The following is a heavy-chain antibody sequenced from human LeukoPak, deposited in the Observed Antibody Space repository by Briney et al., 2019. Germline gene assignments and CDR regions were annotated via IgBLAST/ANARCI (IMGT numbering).Heavy chain of an antibody. Sequence: PGGSLRLSCAASGFTFTNSWMAWVRQAPGKGLEWVANIKQDGSTKHYADPLKGRFTISRDNPKNSLYLQMNSLRADDTAVYYCARDTDGSLDYWGQGILVTVAS. V-gene: IGHV3-7*01. J-gene: IGHJ4*02. CDR1: GFTFTNSW. D-gene: IGHD1-26*01. CDR3: ARDTDGSLDY. CDR2: IKQDGSTK.